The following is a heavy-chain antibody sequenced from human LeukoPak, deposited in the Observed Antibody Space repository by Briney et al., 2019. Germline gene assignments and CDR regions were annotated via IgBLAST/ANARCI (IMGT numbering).Heavy chain of an antibody. CDR2: IYTSGDT. CDR1: GGSISSGSYY. V-gene: IGHV4-61*02. J-gene: IGHJ6*03. CDR3: AGGLAGGGYPYYYYYMDV. D-gene: IGHD3-22*01. Sequence: SQTLSLTCTVSGGSISSGSYYWSWIRQPAGKGLEWIGRIYTSGDTNYNPSLKSRVTISVDTSKNQFSLKLSSVTAADTAVYYCAGGLAGGGYPYYYYYMDVWGKGTTVTASS.